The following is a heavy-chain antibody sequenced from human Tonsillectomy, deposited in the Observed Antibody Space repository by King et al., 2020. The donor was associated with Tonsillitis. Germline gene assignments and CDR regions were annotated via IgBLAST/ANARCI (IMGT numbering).Heavy chain of an antibody. CDR3: VRVMRYCISSSCYVYFYY. V-gene: IGHV3-21*01. D-gene: IGHD2-2*01. Sequence: VQLVESGGGLVKPGGSLRLSCAASGFTFSSYTMNWVRQAPGKGLEWVSSISGSSSYIYYADSVKGRFTIYRDNAKNSLFLQMNILRVEDTAVYYCVRVMRYCISSSCYVYFYYWGKGPLVTVAS. J-gene: IGHJ4*02. CDR1: GFTFSSYT. CDR2: ISGSSSYI.